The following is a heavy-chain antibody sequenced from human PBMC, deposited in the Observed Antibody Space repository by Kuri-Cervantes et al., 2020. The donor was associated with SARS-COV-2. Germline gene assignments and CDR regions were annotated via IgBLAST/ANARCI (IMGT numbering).Heavy chain of an antibody. J-gene: IGHJ4*02. CDR1: RFMFSCDR. Sequence: GGSLRLSCAASRFMFSCDRMNWVRQAPGKGLEWVGFIRSKAYGGTTEYAASVKGRFTISRDDSKSIAYLQMNSLKTEDTAVYYCTRARDIVATDDPDYFDYWGQGTLVTVSS. D-gene: IGHD5-12*01. CDR3: TRARDIVATDDPDYFDY. V-gene: IGHV3-49*02. CDR2: IRSKAYGGTT.